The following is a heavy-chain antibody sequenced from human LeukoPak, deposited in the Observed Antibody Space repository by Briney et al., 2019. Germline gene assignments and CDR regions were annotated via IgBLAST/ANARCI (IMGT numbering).Heavy chain of an antibody. D-gene: IGHD4-17*01. CDR3: ATVTTIYYYYGMDV. J-gene: IGHJ6*02. CDR1: GYSFVSYW. Sequence: GESLKISCKGSGYSFVSYWITWVRQMPGKGLEWMGRVDPSDSYTNYSPSFQGHVTISADKSISTAYLQWSSLKASDTAMYYCATVTTIYYYYGMDVWGQGTTVTVSS. CDR2: VDPSDSYT. V-gene: IGHV5-10-1*01.